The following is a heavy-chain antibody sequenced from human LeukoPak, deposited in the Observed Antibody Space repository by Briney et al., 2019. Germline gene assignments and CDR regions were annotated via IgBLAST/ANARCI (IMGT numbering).Heavy chain of an antibody. V-gene: IGHV3-64D*06. D-gene: IGHD6-13*01. CDR1: GFTFSCYA. J-gene: IGHJ4*02. CDR2: INTSGDKT. Sequence: GGSLRISYSGSGFTFSCYAIPWVRQAPGKGPEYVSVINTSGDKTYYADSVKGRFTISRDNSKNTVSLQMSSLRAEDTAMYYSVKDLCKGDTSTRYYFDSWGQGTLVTVSS. CDR3: VKDLCKGDTSTRYYFDS.